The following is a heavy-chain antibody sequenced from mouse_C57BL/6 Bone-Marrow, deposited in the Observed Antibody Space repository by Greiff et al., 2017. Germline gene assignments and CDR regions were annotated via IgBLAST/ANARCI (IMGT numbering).Heavy chain of an antibody. D-gene: IGHD2-3*01. CDR1: GFTFSSYA. J-gene: IGHJ1*03. V-gene: IGHV5-4*03. Sequence: EVMLVESGGGLVKPGGSLKLSCAASGFTFSSYAMSWVRQTPEKRLEWVATISDGGSYTYYPDNVKGRFTISWDNAKNNLYLQMSHLKSEDTAMYYCARAWRWLPWYFDVWGTGTTVTVSS. CDR3: ARAWRWLPWYFDV. CDR2: ISDGGSYT.